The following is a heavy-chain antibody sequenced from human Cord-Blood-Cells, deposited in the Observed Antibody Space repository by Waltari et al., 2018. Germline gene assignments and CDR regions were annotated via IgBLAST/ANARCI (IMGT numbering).Heavy chain of an antibody. V-gene: IGHV1-2*02. CDR2: INPNRGGT. J-gene: IGHJ3*02. Sequence: QVQLVQSGAEVKKPGASVKVSCKASGYTFTGYYMHWVRQAPGQGLEWMGWINPNRGGTNYAQKFKGRVTMTRDTSISTAYMELSRLRSDDTAVYYCARDKYSGSLDIWGQGTMVTVSS. D-gene: IGHD1-26*01. CDR1: GYTFTGYY. CDR3: ARDKYSGSLDI.